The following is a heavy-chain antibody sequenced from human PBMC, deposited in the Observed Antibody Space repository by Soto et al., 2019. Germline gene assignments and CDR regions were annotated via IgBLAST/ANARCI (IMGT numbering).Heavy chain of an antibody. J-gene: IGHJ3*02. CDR2: IYYSGST. CDR3: ARAYYDILTGSDAFDI. Sequence: SETLSLTXTVSGGSVSSGSYYWSWIRQPPGKGLEWIGYIYYSGSTNYNPSLKSRVTISVDTSKNQFSLKLSSVTAADTAVYYCARAYYDILTGSDAFDIWGQGTMVTVSS. CDR1: GGSVSSGSYY. D-gene: IGHD3-9*01. V-gene: IGHV4-61*01.